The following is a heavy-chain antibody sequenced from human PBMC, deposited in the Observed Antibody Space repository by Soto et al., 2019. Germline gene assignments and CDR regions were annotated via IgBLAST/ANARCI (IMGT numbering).Heavy chain of an antibody. V-gene: IGHV3-23*01. J-gene: IGHJ3*01. CDR1: GFTFSTYA. CDR3: ARNPSYYDSPQN. CDR2: VNGVGDIT. Sequence: PGGSLRLSCAASGFTFSTYAMSWVRQAPGKGLEWVSAVNGVGDITYYADSVKGRFTISRDNSENTLFLQMNGLRVKDTAVYYCARNPSYYDSPQNWGQGTMVTVSS. D-gene: IGHD3-22*01.